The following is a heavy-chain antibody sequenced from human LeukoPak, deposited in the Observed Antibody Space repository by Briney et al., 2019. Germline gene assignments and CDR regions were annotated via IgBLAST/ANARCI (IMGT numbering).Heavy chain of an antibody. J-gene: IGHJ4*02. Sequence: GGSLRLSCAASGFTFSNAWMSWVRQAPGKGLEWVSAISGSGGSTYYADSVKGRFTISRDNSKNTLYLQMNSLRAEDTAVYYCAKWATVTTKGIWGQGTLVTVSS. CDR2: ISGSGGST. D-gene: IGHD4-17*01. CDR3: AKWATVTTKGI. CDR1: GFTFSNAW. V-gene: IGHV3-23*01.